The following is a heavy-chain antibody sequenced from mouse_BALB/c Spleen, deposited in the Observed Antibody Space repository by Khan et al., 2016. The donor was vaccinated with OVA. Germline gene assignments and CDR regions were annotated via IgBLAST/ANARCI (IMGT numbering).Heavy chain of an antibody. V-gene: IGHV2-6-1*01. CDR3: ARQPYYHYNIMDY. D-gene: IGHD2-10*01. Sequence: QVQLKESGPGLVAPSQSLSITCTISGFSLTNYGVHWVRQPPGKGLEWLVVIWNDGSKTYNSPPKSRLTISKDNSKSQVFLKMNSLQTDDTAMYFCARQPYYHYNIMDYWGQGTSVTVSS. CDR1: GFSLTNYG. CDR2: IWNDGSK. J-gene: IGHJ4*01.